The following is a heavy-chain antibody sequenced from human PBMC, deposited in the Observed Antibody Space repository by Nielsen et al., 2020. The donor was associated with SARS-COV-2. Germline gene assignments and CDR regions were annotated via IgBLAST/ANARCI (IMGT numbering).Heavy chain of an antibody. V-gene: IGHV3-21*01. CDR3: AKKTGGSDAFDI. Sequence: GESLKISCAASGFTFSSYSMNWVRQAPGKGLEWVSSISSSSSYIYYADSVKGRFTISRDNAKNSLYLQMNSLRAEDTAVYYCAKKTGGSDAFDIWGQGTMVTVSS. CDR2: ISSSSSYI. CDR1: GFTFSSYS. J-gene: IGHJ3*02. D-gene: IGHD3-10*01.